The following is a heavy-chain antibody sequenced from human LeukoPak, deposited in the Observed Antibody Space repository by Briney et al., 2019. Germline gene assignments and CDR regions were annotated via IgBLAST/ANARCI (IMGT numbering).Heavy chain of an antibody. CDR3: ARCVTGWPNWFAP. D-gene: IGHD6-19*01. CDR1: GFRFSRYA. CDR2: IHYIRDGP. Sequence: GGSLRLSCVGSGFRFSRYAMSWVRQAPGKGLGWVATIHYIRDGPYYADSVEGRFTISRDDSKNTVYLQMNSLRVEDTAIYYCARCVTGWPNWFAPWGQGTLVTVSS. J-gene: IGHJ5*02. V-gene: IGHV3-23*01.